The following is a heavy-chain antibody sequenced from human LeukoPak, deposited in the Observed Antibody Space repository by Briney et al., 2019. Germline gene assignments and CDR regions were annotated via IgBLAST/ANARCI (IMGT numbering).Heavy chain of an antibody. CDR1: GGSIESYY. D-gene: IGHD1-26*01. Sequence: SETLSLTCSVSGGSIESYYWSWIRQPPGKGLEFIGYIAASGTTKRNPSLKSRVTLSMDTSKNQFSLKLRSVTAADTAVYYCARELSPPYSGSSHWFDPWGQGTLVTVSS. V-gene: IGHV4-4*08. J-gene: IGHJ5*02. CDR3: ARELSPPYSGSSHWFDP. CDR2: IAASGTT.